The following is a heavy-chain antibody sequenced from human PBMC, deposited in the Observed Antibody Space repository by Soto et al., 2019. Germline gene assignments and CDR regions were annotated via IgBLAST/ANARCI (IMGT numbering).Heavy chain of an antibody. D-gene: IGHD6-19*01. Sequence: QVQLVQSGAEVKKPGSSVKVSCKASGGTFSSYTISWVRQAPGQGLEWMGRITPILGIANYAQKFQGRVTITADKSTSTAYMELSSLRSEDTAVYYCARDRQGGWDYWGQGTLVTVSS. CDR3: ARDRQGGWDY. J-gene: IGHJ4*02. CDR1: GGTFSSYT. V-gene: IGHV1-69*08. CDR2: ITPILGIA.